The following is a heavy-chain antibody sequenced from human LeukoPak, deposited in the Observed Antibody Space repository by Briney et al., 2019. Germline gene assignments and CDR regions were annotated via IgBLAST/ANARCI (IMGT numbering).Heavy chain of an antibody. J-gene: IGHJ5*02. V-gene: IGHV4-59*11. CDR2: IYYSGST. D-gene: IGHD2-15*01. Sequence: SETLSLTCTVSGGSISSHYWSWIRQPPGKGLEWIVYIYYSGSTNYNPSLKSRVTISVDTSKNQFSLKLSSVTAADTAVYDCAREVRIDPGWSAPWSQGTLVTVSS. CDR1: GGSISSHY. CDR3: AREVRIDPGWSAP.